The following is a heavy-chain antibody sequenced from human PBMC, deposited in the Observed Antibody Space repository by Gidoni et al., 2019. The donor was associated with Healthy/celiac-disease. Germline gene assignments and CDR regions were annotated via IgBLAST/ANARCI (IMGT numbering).Heavy chain of an antibody. CDR1: GDPFRSYA. D-gene: IGHD3-10*01. CDR3: ARGHSGELLWFEESNWFDP. V-gene: IGHV1-69*01. J-gene: IGHJ5*02. Sequence: VQLVQSGAEVMKPGSSLMVSCKASGDPFRSYALSWVRQAPGQGHEWMGGIIPIFGTANYAQKFQGRVTITADESTSTAYMELSSLRSEDTAVYYCARGHSGELLWFEESNWFDPWGQGTLVTVSS. CDR2: IIPIFGTA.